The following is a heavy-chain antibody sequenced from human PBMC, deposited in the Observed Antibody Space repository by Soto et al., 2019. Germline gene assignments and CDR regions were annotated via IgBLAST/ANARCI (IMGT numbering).Heavy chain of an antibody. Sequence: SETLSLTCAVSGYSITTGYYWGWIRQPPGMGLEWIGSISHSGTTYYNPSLKSRVTISVDTSKNQFSLKLSSVTAADTAVYYCARDNSYDSSVDAFDIWGQGTMVSVSS. D-gene: IGHD3-22*01. V-gene: IGHV4-38-2*02. CDR1: GYSITTGYY. J-gene: IGHJ3*02. CDR3: ARDNSYDSSVDAFDI. CDR2: ISHSGTT.